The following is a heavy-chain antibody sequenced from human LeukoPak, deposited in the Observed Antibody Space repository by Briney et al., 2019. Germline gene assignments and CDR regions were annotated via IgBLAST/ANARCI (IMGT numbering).Heavy chain of an antibody. CDR2: ISDSGSST. D-gene: IGHD3-9*01. CDR3: AKDLIRGYYDILTGYEPGGGSDY. V-gene: IGHV3-23*01. J-gene: IGHJ4*02. Sequence: GGSLRLSCAASGFTFSNYGMAWVRPVPGRGLEWVSAISDSGSSTYYTDSVKGRFTISRDNSKNTLYLQMSSLRAEDTAVYYCAKDLIRGYYDILTGYEPGGGSDYWGQGTLVTVSS. CDR1: GFTFSNYG.